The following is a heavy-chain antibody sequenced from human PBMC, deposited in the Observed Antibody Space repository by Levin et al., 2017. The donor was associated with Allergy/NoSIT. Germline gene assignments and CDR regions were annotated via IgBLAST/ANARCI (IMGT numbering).Heavy chain of an antibody. J-gene: IGHJ4*02. Sequence: SETLSLTCTISNGSISSYYWNWVRLPAGKGLEWIGRIYASGITDFNPSLKSRVSMSVDTSRNQFSLKLSSVTAAETAVYYCARDRTWFGTHFDFWGQGSLVTVSS. CDR3: ARDRTWFGTHFDF. D-gene: IGHD3-16*01. CDR2: IYASGIT. CDR1: NGSISSYY. V-gene: IGHV4-4*07.